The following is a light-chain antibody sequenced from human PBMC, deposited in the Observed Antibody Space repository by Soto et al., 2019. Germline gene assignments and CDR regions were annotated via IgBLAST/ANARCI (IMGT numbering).Light chain of an antibody. CDR1: NIGSKT. CDR3: QVWDSRSDHWV. CDR2: DDS. V-gene: IGLV3-21*02. J-gene: IGLJ3*02. Sequence: SYELTQPPSVSVAPGQTARITCGGNNIGSKTVQWYQQKPGQAPVLVVSDDSDRPSGIPERFSGSNSGNTATLTISRVEAGDEADYYCQVWDSRSDHWVFGGGTKLTVL.